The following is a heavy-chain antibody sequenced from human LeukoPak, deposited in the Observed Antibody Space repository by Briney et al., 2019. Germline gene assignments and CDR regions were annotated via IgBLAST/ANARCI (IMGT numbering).Heavy chain of an antibody. D-gene: IGHD3-9*01. V-gene: IGHV4-59*01. J-gene: IGHJ5*02. CDR1: DDSISDYY. CDR2: FYNSGRS. CDR3: ARMPDILTGLDT. Sequence: PSETLSLTCTVSDDSISDYYRGWIRQPPGKGLEWIGNFYNSGRSTYNPSLKSRVTISADTSKNQISLKLSSVTAADTAVYFCARMPDILTGLDTWGQGTLVTVSS.